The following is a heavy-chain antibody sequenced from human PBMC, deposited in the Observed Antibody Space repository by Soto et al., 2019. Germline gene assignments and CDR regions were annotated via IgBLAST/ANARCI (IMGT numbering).Heavy chain of an antibody. CDR3: ARDRRPHIVGAIGHDY. V-gene: IGHV3-30-3*01. CDR2: ISYDGSNK. D-gene: IGHD1-26*01. CDR1: GFTFSSYA. Sequence: GGSLRLSCAASGFTFSSYAMHWVRQAPGKGLEWVAVISYDGSNKYYADSVKGRFTISRDNSKNTLYLQMNSLRAEDTAVYYCARDRRPHIVGAIGHDYWGQGTLVTVSS. J-gene: IGHJ4*02.